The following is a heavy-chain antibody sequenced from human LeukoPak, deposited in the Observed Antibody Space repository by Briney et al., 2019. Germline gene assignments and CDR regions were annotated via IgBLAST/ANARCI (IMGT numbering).Heavy chain of an antibody. CDR2: IKQDGSEK. J-gene: IGHJ4*02. CDR1: GFTFSSYA. D-gene: IGHD3-10*01. CDR3: ARGRLWFGD. Sequence: GGSLRLSCAASGFTFSSYAMSWVRQAPGKGLEWVANIKQDGSEKYYVDSVKGRFTISRDNAKNSLYLQMNSLRAEDTAVYYCARGRLWFGDWGQGTLVTVSS. V-gene: IGHV3-7*01.